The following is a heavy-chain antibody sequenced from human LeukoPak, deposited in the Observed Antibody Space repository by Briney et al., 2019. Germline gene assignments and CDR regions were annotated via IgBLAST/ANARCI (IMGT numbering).Heavy chain of an antibody. J-gene: IGHJ6*03. V-gene: IGHV3-43D*04. CDR2: ISGDGGST. Sequence: PGGSLRLSCAASGFTFDDYAMHWVRQAPGKGLECVSLISGDGGSTYYADSVKGRFTISRDNSKNSLYLQMNSLRAEDTALYYCAKGNLESDYYYYYMDVWGKGTTVTVSS. D-gene: IGHD3-3*01. CDR3: AKGNLESDYYYYYMDV. CDR1: GFTFDDYA.